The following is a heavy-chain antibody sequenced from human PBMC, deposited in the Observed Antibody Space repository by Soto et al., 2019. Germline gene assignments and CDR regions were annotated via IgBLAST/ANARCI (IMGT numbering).Heavy chain of an antibody. Sequence: QVQLVQSGAEVKKPGASVKVSCKASGYTFTSYAMHWVRQAPGQRLEWMGWINAGNGNTKYSQKFQGRVTITRDTXASTAYMELSSLRSEDTAVYYCAIAAASATGAFDIWGQGTMVTVSS. V-gene: IGHV1-3*01. CDR3: AIAAASATGAFDI. J-gene: IGHJ3*02. CDR2: INAGNGNT. CDR1: GYTFTSYA. D-gene: IGHD6-13*01.